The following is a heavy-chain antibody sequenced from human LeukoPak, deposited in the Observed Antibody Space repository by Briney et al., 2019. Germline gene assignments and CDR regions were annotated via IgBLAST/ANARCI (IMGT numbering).Heavy chain of an antibody. V-gene: IGHV3-48*01. J-gene: IGHJ6*03. CDR3: ARVSITGYYYYMDV. D-gene: IGHD3-16*01. CDR1: GFTFNSYS. Sequence: GGSLRLSCAASGFTFNSYSMCWVRQAPGKGLEWLSYITSSSNTIYYTDSVKGRFTISRDNAQNSLYLQMNSLRAEDTAVYYCARVSITGYYYYMDVWGKGTTVTVSS. CDR2: ITSSSNTI.